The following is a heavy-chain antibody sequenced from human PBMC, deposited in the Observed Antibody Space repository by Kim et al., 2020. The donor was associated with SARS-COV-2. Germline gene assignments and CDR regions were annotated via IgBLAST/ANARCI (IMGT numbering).Heavy chain of an antibody. CDR2: ISYDGSNK. D-gene: IGHD3-16*02. CDR1: GFTFSSYA. CDR3: ARDIRDVYDYIWGSYLDI. J-gene: IGHJ3*02. V-gene: IGHV3-30-3*01. Sequence: GGSLRLSCAASGFTFSSYAMHWVRQAPGKGLEWVAVISYDGSNKYYADSVKGRFTISRDNSKNTLYLQMNSLRAEDTAVYYCARDIRDVYDYIWGSYLDIWGQGTMVTVSS.